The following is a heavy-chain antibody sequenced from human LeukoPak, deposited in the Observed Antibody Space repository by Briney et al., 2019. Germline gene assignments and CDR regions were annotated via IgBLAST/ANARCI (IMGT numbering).Heavy chain of an antibody. CDR2: IIPILGIA. D-gene: IGHD2-2*01. CDR1: GGTFSSYT. Sequence: GASVKVSCKASGGTFSSYTISWVRQAPGQGLEWMGRIIPILGIANYAQKFQGRVTITADRSTSTAYMELSSLRSEDTAVYYCARDSRYCSSTSCTRDDYWGQGTLVTVSS. CDR3: ARDSRYCSSTSCTRDDY. J-gene: IGHJ4*02. V-gene: IGHV1-69*04.